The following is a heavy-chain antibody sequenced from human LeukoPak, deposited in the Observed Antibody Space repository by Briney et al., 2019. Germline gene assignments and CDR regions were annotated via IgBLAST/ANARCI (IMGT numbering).Heavy chain of an antibody. CDR1: GGTFSSYA. V-gene: IGHV1-69*13. Sequence: ASVKVSCKASGGTFSSYAISWVRQAPGQGLEWMGGIIPIFGTANYAQKFQGRVTITADESTSTAYMELSSLRSEDTAVYYCARGSGGYYDSSGYYRFDYWGQGTLVTVSS. CDR3: ARGSGGYYDSSGYYRFDY. CDR2: IIPIFGTA. D-gene: IGHD3-22*01. J-gene: IGHJ4*02.